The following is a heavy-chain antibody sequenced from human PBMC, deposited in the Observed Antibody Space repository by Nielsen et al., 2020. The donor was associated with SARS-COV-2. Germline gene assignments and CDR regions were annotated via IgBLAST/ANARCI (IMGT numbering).Heavy chain of an antibody. CDR3: AKGLADCSSTSCFSYWYFDL. CDR2: IRYDGSNK. CDR1: GFTFSSYG. J-gene: IGHJ2*01. D-gene: IGHD2-2*01. Sequence: GGPLRLSGAASGFTFSSYGMHWDRQAPGKGLEWVALIRYDGSNKYYADSVKGRFTISRDNSKNTLYLQMNSLRAEDTAVYYCAKGLADCSSTSCFSYWYFDLWGRGTLVTVSS. V-gene: IGHV3-30*02.